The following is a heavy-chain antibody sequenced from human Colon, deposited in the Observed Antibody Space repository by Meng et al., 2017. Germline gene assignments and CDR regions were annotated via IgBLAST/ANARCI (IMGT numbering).Heavy chain of an antibody. J-gene: IGHJ4*02. CDR1: GGSVSSGSYY. Sequence: QGQRQESGPGLGRPSQTLSLPCTVPGGSVSSGSYYWSWIRQPPGKGLEWIGYIYYTGSTNYNPSLKSRVTISVDTSKNQFSLKLSSVTAADTAVYYCARGPLDYWGQGTLVTVSS. V-gene: IGHV4-61*01. CDR2: IYYTGST. CDR3: ARGPLDY.